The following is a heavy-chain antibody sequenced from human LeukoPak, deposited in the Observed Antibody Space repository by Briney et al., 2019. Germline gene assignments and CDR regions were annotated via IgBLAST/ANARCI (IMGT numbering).Heavy chain of an antibody. V-gene: IGHV4-31*03. J-gene: IGHJ3*02. Sequence: PSETLSLTCTVSGVSISSGDYYWSWIRQHPGKGLEWIGYIYYSGGTYYNPSLKSRVTISVDTAKNQFSLKVNSVTAADTHVYYCARGGGGIVVVPAAIAFDIWGQGTMVTVSS. CDR1: GVSISSGDYY. CDR3: ARGGGGIVVVPAAIAFDI. CDR2: IYYSGGT. D-gene: IGHD2-2*01.